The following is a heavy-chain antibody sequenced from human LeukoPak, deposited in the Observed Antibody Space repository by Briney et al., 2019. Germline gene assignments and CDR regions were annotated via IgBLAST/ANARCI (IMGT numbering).Heavy chain of an antibody. Sequence: GGSLRLSCAASGFTFSSYSMNWVRQAPGKGLEWVSSISSSSSYIYYADSVKGRFTISRDNAKNSLYLQMNSLRAEDTAVYYCARGGLLEWLLDAFDIWGQGTMVTVSS. CDR3: ARGGLLEWLLDAFDI. J-gene: IGHJ3*02. D-gene: IGHD3-3*01. CDR1: GFTFSSYS. V-gene: IGHV3-21*04. CDR2: ISSSSSYI.